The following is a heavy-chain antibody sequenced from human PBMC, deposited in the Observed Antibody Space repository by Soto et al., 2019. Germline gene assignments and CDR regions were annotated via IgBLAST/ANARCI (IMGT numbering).Heavy chain of an antibody. J-gene: IGHJ4*02. Sequence: EVQLLESGGGLAQPGGSLRLSCAASAFTFSSYAMSWVRQAPGKGLEWVSAVSGSGDSTYYADSVKSRFTISRDNSKNTLYLQMNSLRAADTAVYYCAKGRASDCPGCTQDYWGQGTLVTVSS. D-gene: IGHD2-21*02. CDR3: AKGRASDCPGCTQDY. CDR2: VSGSGDST. V-gene: IGHV3-23*01. CDR1: AFTFSSYA.